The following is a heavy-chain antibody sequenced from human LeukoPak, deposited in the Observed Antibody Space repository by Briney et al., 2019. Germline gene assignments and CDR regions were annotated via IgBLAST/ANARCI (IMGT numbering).Heavy chain of an antibody. Sequence: GGSLRLSCAASGFTFSSYGMHWVRQAPGKGLEWVAVISYDGSNKYYADSVKGRFTISRDNSKHTLYLQMNSLRAEDTAVYYCARGRAFDYWGQGTLVTVSS. V-gene: IGHV3-30*03. D-gene: IGHD1-26*01. CDR2: ISYDGSNK. CDR1: GFTFSSYG. J-gene: IGHJ4*02. CDR3: ARGRAFDY.